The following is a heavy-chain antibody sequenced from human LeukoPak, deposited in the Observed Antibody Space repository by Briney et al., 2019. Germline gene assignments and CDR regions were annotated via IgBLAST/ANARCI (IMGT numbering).Heavy chain of an antibody. J-gene: IGHJ3*02. V-gene: IGHV4-34*01. CDR3: AKPLPAAALSAFDI. Sequence: SESLSLTCAVYGGSFSGYYWSWIRHPPGKGLEWNGEINHSGSTTYNPSRKSRVTISVDTSKNPFSLKQSSVTAAETAVYYCAKPLPAAALSAFDIWGQGTM. CDR2: INHSGST. CDR1: GGSFSGYY. D-gene: IGHD2-2*01.